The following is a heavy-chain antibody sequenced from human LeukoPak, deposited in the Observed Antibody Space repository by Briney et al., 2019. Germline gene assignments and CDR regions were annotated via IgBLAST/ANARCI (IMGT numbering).Heavy chain of an antibody. V-gene: IGHV3-48*03. D-gene: IGHD4-17*01. CDR3: ARRTTGDDY. CDR2: ISSSGLTM. CDR1: GFTFNSYE. J-gene: IGHJ4*02. Sequence: PGGSLRLSCAASGFTFNSYEMNWVRQAPGKGLEWVSYISSSGLTMYYADSVKGRFTISRDNAKNSLYLQMNSLRAEDTAVYYCARRTTGDDYWGQGTLVTASS.